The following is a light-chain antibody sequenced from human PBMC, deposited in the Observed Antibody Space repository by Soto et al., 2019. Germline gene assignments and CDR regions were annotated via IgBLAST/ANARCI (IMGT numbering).Light chain of an antibody. CDR3: SSYSSSSTLV. CDR1: SSDVGGYKY. V-gene: IGLV2-14*01. CDR2: EVS. J-gene: IGLJ1*01. Sequence: QSALTQPASVSGSPGQSITTACTGTSSDVGGYKYVSWYQQHPGKAPKLMIYEVSNRPSGVSNRSSGSKSGNTASLTISGLQAEDEADYYCSSYSSSSTLVFGTGTKVTVL.